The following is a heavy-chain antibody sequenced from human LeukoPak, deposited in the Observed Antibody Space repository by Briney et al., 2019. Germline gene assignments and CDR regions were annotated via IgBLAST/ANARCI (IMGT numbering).Heavy chain of an antibody. D-gene: IGHD4-23*01. J-gene: IGHJ4*02. CDR2: INPNSGGT. CDR3: ARGLYGGNPHSY. CDR1: GYTFTGYY. V-gene: IGHV1-2*02. Sequence: GASVTVSCKASGYTFTGYYIHWVRQAPGQGLEWMGWINPNSGGTKYAQKFQGRVTMTRDTSITTAYMELSRLRSDDSAVYYCARGLYGGNPHSYWGQGTLVTVSS.